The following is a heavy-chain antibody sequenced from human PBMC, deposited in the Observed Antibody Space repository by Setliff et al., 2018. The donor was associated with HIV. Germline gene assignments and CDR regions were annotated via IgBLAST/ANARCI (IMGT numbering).Heavy chain of an antibody. J-gene: IGHJ4*02. V-gene: IGHV3-23*01. CDR1: GFTFNNHA. D-gene: IGHD1-1*01. Sequence: GGSLRLSCEASGFTFNNHAMTWVRQAPGKGLEWVSAIGCTPGTIYYADSVKGRFAISRDNSMNTLSLQMNSLRAEDTALYYCARLGKHDAGIFDYWGQGTLVTVSS. CDR3: ARLGKHDAGIFDY. CDR2: IGCTPGTI.